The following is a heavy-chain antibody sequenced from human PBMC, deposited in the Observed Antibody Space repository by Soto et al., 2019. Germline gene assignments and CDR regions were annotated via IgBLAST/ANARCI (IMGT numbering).Heavy chain of an antibody. CDR2: IYYSGST. CDR1: GGSISSYY. CDR3: ARTEMATDDPPFFDY. Sequence: SETLSLTCTVSGGSISSYYWSWIRQPPGKGLEWIGYIYYSGSTNYNPSLKSRVTISVDTSKNQFSLKLSSVTAADTAVYYCARTEMATDDPPFFDYWGQGTLVTVPS. J-gene: IGHJ4*02. D-gene: IGHD5-12*01. V-gene: IGHV4-59*01.